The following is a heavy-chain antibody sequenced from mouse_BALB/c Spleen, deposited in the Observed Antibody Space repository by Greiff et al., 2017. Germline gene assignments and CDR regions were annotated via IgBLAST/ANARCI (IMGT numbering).Heavy chain of an antibody. J-gene: IGHJ3*01. Sequence: VQLQQSGPELVKPGASVKISCKASGYTFTSYWMHWVKQRPGQGLEWIGEINPSNGRTNYNEKFKSKATLTVYKSSSTAYMQLSSLTSEDSAVYYCARYYDSSYGWFAYWGQGTLVTVSA. V-gene: IGHV1S81*02. CDR1: GYTFTSYW. CDR2: INPSNGRT. CDR3: ARYYDSSYGWFAY. D-gene: IGHD1-1*01.